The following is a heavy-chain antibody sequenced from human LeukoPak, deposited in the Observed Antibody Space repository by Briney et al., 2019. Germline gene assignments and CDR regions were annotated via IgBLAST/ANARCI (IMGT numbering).Heavy chain of an antibody. Sequence: PGGSLRLSCAASGFTFSNNWMSWVRQTPGKGLEWVAKIKPDGSEKSYVDSVKGRFTISRDNAKNTLYLPMSGLRPEDTALYYCASLIGGVGARRFDSWGQGTLVTVSS. V-gene: IGHV3-7*01. D-gene: IGHD1-26*01. CDR3: ASLIGGVGARRFDS. CDR1: GFTFSNNW. CDR2: IKPDGSEK. J-gene: IGHJ4*02.